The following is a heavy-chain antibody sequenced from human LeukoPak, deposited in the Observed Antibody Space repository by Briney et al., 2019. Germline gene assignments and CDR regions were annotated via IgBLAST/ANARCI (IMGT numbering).Heavy chain of an antibody. CDR1: GFTFSSYA. Sequence: GGSLRLSCAASGFTFSSYAMTWVRQAPGKGLQWVSIIGGSGDSIYYADSVRGRFTISRDNSQNTLYLQMNSLSAEDTAVYYCAKGHSGSYSPLFHYWGQGTLVTVSS. D-gene: IGHD3-10*01. V-gene: IGHV3-23*01. CDR2: IGGSGDSI. J-gene: IGHJ4*02. CDR3: AKGHSGSYSPLFHY.